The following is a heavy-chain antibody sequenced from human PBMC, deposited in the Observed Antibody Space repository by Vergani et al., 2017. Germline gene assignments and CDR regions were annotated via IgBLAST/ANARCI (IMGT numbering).Heavy chain of an antibody. CDR1: GGTFSSYT. V-gene: IGHV1-69*04. J-gene: IGHJ4*02. CDR2: IIPILGIA. D-gene: IGHD6-19*01. CDR3: ARDEYNSGYPIDY. Sequence: QVQLVQSGAEVKKPGSSVKVSCKASGGTFSSYTISWVRQAPGQGLEWMGRIIPILGIANYAQKFQGRVTITADKSTSTAYMELSSLRSEDTAVYYCARDEYNSGYPIDYWGQGTLVTVSS.